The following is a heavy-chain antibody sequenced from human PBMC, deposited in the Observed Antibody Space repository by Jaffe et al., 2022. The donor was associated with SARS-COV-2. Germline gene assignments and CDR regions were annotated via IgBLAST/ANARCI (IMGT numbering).Heavy chain of an antibody. CDR2: IYYSGST. J-gene: IGHJ6*02. CDR1: GGSISSGGYY. CDR3: ARERERSSLYYYGMDV. D-gene: IGHD6-19*01. V-gene: IGHV4-31*03. Sequence: QVQLQESGPGLVKPSQTLSLTCTVSGGSISSGGYYWSWIRQHPGKGLEWIGYIYYSGSTYYNPSLKSRVTISVDTSKNQFSLKLSSVTAADTAVYYCARERERSSLYYYGMDVWGQGTTVTVSS.